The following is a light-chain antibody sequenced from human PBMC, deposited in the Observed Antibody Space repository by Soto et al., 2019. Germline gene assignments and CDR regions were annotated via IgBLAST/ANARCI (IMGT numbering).Light chain of an antibody. CDR1: SSDVGSSNY. CDR2: EVS. V-gene: IGLV2-14*01. Sequence: QSALTQPASVSGSPGQSITISCTGSSSDVGSSNYVSRYQQHPGKGPKLMLYEVSKRHSGVSNRFSGSKSGNTASLTISGLQAEDEADYYCSSHTSSSTDYVFGTGTKLTVL. J-gene: IGLJ1*01. CDR3: SSHTSSSTDYV.